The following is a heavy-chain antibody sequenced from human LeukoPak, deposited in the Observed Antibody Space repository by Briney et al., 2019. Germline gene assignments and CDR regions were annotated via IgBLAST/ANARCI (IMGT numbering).Heavy chain of an antibody. CDR3: ARGLGTYDSSDLTWPMISF. D-gene: IGHD3-22*01. J-gene: IGHJ4*02. CDR2: MNPNSGDT. Sequence: GASVKVSCKASGYTFTNYEINWVRQAPGHGLEWMGWMNPNSGDTAYAQKFQGRITVTRSTSITTAYMELSGLRSEDTAVYYCARGLGTYDSSDLTWPMISFWGQGTQVTVSS. V-gene: IGHV1-8*01. CDR1: GYTFTNYE.